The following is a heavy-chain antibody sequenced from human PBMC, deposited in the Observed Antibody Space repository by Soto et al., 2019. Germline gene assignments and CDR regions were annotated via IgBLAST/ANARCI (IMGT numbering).Heavy chain of an antibody. D-gene: IGHD3-9*01. CDR3: ARHTYDILTD. CDR1: GGSISISSHY. V-gene: IGHV4-39*01. Sequence: SETLSLTCTVSGGSISISSHYWGCIRQPPGKGLQWIGSIYDSGNTYYNPSLKSRVTISVDTSKNQFSLKLNSLTAADTAVYYCARHTYDILTDWGQGTLVTVSS. J-gene: IGHJ4*02. CDR2: IYDSGNT.